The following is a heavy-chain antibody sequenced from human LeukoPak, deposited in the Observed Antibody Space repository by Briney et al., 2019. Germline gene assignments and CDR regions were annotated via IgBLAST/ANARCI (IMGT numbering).Heavy chain of an antibody. Sequence: GESLQISCKGSGYSFTTYWIAWVRQMPGKGLEWMGIIYPGDSDTKYSPSFEGQVTISADKSVNTAYLQWSSLEASDTAMYYCARRGSPPIDFDYWGQGTLVTVSS. CDR1: GYSFTTYW. J-gene: IGHJ4*02. CDR2: IYPGDSDT. V-gene: IGHV5-51*01. CDR3: ARRGSPPIDFDY.